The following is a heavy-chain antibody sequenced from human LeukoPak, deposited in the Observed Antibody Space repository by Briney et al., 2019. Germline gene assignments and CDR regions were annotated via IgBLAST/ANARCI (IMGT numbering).Heavy chain of an antibody. CDR1: GFIFSNYW. J-gene: IGHJ4*02. CDR3: VKDRVCISSSGYFGY. V-gene: IGHV3-74*01. D-gene: IGHD6-13*01. Sequence: PGGSLRLSCAASGFIFSNYWMHWVRQAPGKGLVWVSRIGDDGGDPSYADSVKGRFTISRDNAKSTLYLQMTSLTAEDTAVYFCVKDRVCISSSGYFGYWGQGTLVTVSS. CDR2: IGDDGGDP.